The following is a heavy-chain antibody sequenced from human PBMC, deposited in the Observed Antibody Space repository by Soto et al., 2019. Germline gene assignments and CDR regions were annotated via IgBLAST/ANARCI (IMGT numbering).Heavy chain of an antibody. J-gene: IGHJ4*02. D-gene: IGHD2-21*02. Sequence: QVQLVESGGGLVKPGGSLRLSCAASGFTFSDYYMSWIRQAPGKGLEWVSYMSSSSYRNYADSVKGRFTISRDNAKNSLYLQMNSLGAEDTAVYHCARGGLLVPTASPVDFWGQGVLVTVS. CDR1: GFTFSDYY. CDR2: MSSSSYR. CDR3: ARGGLLVPTASPVDF. V-gene: IGHV3-11*06.